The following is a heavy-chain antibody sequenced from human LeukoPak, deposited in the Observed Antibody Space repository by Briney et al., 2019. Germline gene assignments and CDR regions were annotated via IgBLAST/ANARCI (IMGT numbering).Heavy chain of an antibody. V-gene: IGHV1-2*02. CDR2: ISPNSGGT. D-gene: IGHD3-9*01. J-gene: IGHJ4*02. CDR1: GYTFTDYY. CDR3: ARVAHNYDLLTGYYPYLDYFDF. Sequence: ASVKVSCKASGYTFTDYYMHWVRQAPGQGLEWMGWISPNSGGTHYAQKFEGRVTMTRDTSISTAYMELSRLRSDDTAVFYCARVAHNYDLLTGYYPYLDYFDFWGQGTLVTVSS.